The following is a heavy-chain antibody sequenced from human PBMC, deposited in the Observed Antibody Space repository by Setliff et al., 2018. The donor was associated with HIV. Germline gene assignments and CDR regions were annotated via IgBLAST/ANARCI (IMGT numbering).Heavy chain of an antibody. Sequence: PSETLSLTCAVSGYSISSGYYWGWIRQPPGKGLEWIGTIYYSGSTHYNPSLKSRVTISVDTSKNQFSPKLSSVTAADTAVYYCARGLSIFGVATLGFYSFMDVWGKGTTVTVSS. J-gene: IGHJ6*03. D-gene: IGHD3-3*01. CDR3: ARGLSIFGVATLGFYSFMDV. CDR2: IYYSGST. V-gene: IGHV4-38-2*01. CDR1: GYSISSGYY.